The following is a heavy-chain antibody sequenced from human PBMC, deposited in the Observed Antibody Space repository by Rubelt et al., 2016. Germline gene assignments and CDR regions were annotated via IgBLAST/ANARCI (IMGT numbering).Heavy chain of an antibody. J-gene: IGHJ4*02. CDR2: INHGGST. Sequence: QVQLQQWGAGLLKPSETLSLTCAVYGGSFSGYSWSWIRQPPGKGLEWIGEINHGGSTNYNPSLKSGVTLSVATSKNQFSLKLGSVTAADTAVYYCARGGAYCSSTSCYSAWDYWGQGTLVTVSS. CDR3: ARGGAYCSSTSCYSAWDY. CDR1: GGSFSGYS. V-gene: IGHV4-34*01. D-gene: IGHD2-2*01.